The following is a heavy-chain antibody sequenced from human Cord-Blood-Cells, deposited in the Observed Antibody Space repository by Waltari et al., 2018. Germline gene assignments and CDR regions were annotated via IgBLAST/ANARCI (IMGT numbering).Heavy chain of an antibody. CDR1: GCTFSNAW. V-gene: IGHV3-15*01. CDR2: IKSKTDGGTT. CDR3: TTGWYFSH. Sequence: EVQLVESGGGLGKPGGSLRLSYATSGCTFSNAWMSWVRQAPGKGLEWVCRIKSKTDGGTTDYAAPVIGRFTISRDDSKHTLYLQMNSLYTEDMAVYYCTTGWYFSHRGQGTLVTVSS. D-gene: IGHD6-19*01. J-gene: IGHJ4*02.